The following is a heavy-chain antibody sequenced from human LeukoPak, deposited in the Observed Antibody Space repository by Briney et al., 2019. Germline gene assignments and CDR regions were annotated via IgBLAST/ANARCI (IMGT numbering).Heavy chain of an antibody. D-gene: IGHD1-26*01. J-gene: IGHJ4*02. CDR1: GFTVSTNY. CDR3: AREADGSYQIFDY. Sequence: PGGSLRLSCAASGFTVSTNYMNWVRQAPGKGLEWVSVIYSGGTTYYADSVRGRFSISRDTSKNTLYLQMNSLRAEDTAVYYCAREADGSYQIFDYWGQGTLVTVSS. V-gene: IGHV3-53*01. CDR2: IYSGGTT.